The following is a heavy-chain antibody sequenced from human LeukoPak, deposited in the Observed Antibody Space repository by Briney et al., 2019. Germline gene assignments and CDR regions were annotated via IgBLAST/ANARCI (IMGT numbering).Heavy chain of an antibody. J-gene: IGHJ5*02. CDR1: GFSLNIYD. D-gene: IGHD2-15*01. CDR3: ARERSYCSGATCSLDL. V-gene: IGHV3-21*01. CDR2: TGLSSSYT. Sequence: GGSLRLSCAASGFSLNIYDMVWVRQAPGKGLGWIASTGLSSSYTGYADSVKGRFSISRDNVENSVYLQMNSLRAEDTAVYFCARERSYCSGATCSLDLWGQGTLVTVSS.